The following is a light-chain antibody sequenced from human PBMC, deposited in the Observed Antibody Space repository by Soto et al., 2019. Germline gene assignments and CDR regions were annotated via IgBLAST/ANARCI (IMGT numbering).Light chain of an antibody. CDR2: EVS. CDR1: SSDVGGYNY. Sequence: QSALTQPASVSGSPGQSITISCTGTSSDVGGYNYVSWYQQHPGKAPKLMIYEVSNRPSGVSNRVSGSKSGTTASLTISGLQAEDEADYYCSSYTSSSTPYVFGTGTKHRP. J-gene: IGLJ1*01. CDR3: SSYTSSSTPYV. V-gene: IGLV2-14*01.